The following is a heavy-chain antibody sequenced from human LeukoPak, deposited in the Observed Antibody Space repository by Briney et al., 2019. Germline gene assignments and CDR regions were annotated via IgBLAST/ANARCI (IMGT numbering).Heavy chain of an antibody. J-gene: IGHJ3*02. Sequence: ASVNVSFTASGYIFGSYGMNWVRQAPGQGLEWVGWISGYDGVTNYAQALRGRVTMTTDTSTTTVYMHLRDLRSDDTAVYYCARDYRPDLGDHEIWGQGTMVTVSS. D-gene: IGHD4-17*01. CDR2: ISGYDGVT. V-gene: IGHV1-18*01. CDR1: GYIFGSYG. CDR3: ARDYRPDLGDHEI.